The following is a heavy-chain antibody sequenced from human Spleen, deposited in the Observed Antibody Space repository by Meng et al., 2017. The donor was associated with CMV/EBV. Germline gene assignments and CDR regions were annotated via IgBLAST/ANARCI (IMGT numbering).Heavy chain of an antibody. J-gene: IGHJ6*02. CDR2: IIPILDIA. CDR3: AREYCGGDCYSDYYYGLDV. Sequence: SVKVSCKASGGTFSSYTFIWVRQAPGQGLEWMGRIIPILDIANYAQNFQGRVTITSDKSTRTAYMELSSRRSEDTAMYYCAREYCGGDCYSDYYYGLDVWCQGTTVTVSS. V-gene: IGHV1-69*04. CDR1: GGTFSSYT. D-gene: IGHD2-21*01.